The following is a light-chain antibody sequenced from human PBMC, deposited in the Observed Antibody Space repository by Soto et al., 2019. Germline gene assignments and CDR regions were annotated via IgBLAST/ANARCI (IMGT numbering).Light chain of an antibody. CDR2: GAS. J-gene: IGKJ1*01. Sequence: EVVMTQSPATLSVSPGERATLSCRASQSVSSNLAWYQQKPGQAPRLLIYGASTRATGIPARFSGSGSGTKFTLTISSLQSEDFLINWRPPKNNRPATFALG. CDR1: QSVSSN. V-gene: IGKV3-15*01. CDR3: PPKNNRPAT.